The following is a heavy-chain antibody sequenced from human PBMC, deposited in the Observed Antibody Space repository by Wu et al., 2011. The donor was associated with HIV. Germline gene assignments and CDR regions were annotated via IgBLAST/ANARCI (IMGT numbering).Heavy chain of an antibody. V-gene: IGHV1-69*15. CDR2: IIPIFGTP. CDR1: GGTFSNYA. Sequence: QVQLGASLGREVKKPGSSVKASCKASGGTFSNYAINWVRQAPGQGLEWMGRIIPIFGTPNYAQKFQGRVTITADESTSTAYMELSSLRSEDTAVYYCARDGGGNLLKIYYYYYMDVWGKGTTVTVSS. J-gene: IGHJ6*03. D-gene: IGHD4-23*01. CDR3: ARDGGGNLLKIYYYYYMDV.